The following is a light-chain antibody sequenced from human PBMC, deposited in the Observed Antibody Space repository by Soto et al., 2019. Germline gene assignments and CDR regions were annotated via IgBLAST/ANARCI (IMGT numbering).Light chain of an antibody. CDR3: QQRRNWPPGIT. CDR1: QSVGSS. Sequence: EIVLTQSPATLSLSPGERATLSCRASQSVGSSLAWYQQKPGQAPRLLIYDASNRATGIPARFSGSGSGTDFTLTISSLEPEDIAVYYCQQRRNWPPGITLGQGTRLEIK. J-gene: IGKJ5*01. V-gene: IGKV3-11*01. CDR2: DAS.